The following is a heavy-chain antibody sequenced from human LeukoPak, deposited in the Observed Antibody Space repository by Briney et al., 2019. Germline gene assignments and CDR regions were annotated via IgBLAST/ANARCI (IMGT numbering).Heavy chain of an antibody. J-gene: IGHJ6*02. Sequence: GGSLRLSCAVSGFTFSTYWMHCVRQAPGGGLVWVSRINSDGSNTSLADPVKGRFTISRDNAKQPLYLQMNSLRAEDTAVYYCAKGYYYGMDVWGQGTTVTVFS. CDR1: GFTFSTYW. CDR3: AKGYYYGMDV. V-gene: IGHV3-74*01. CDR2: INSDGSNT.